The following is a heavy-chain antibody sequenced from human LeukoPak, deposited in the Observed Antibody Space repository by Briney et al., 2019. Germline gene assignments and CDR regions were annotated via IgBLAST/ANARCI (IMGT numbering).Heavy chain of an antibody. D-gene: IGHD2-2*01. Sequence: SETLSLTCTVSGGSISSGDYYWSWIRQPPGKGLEWIGYIYYSGSTYYNPSLKRRVTISVDTSKNQFSLKLSSVTAADTAVYYCARELGYCSSTSCFNWFDPWGQGTLVTVSS. V-gene: IGHV4-30-4*01. CDR3: ARELGYCSSTSCFNWFDP. CDR2: IYYSGST. J-gene: IGHJ5*02. CDR1: GGSISSGDYY.